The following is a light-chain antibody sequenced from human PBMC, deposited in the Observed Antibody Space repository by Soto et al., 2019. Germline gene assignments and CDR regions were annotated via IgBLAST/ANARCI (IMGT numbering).Light chain of an antibody. Sequence: EIVLTQSPATLSLSPGERATLSCRASQSVSSYLAWYQQKPGQAPRLLIYDASNRATGIPARFSRSGSGTDFTLTISSLEPEDFAVYYCQQRSNWPPIFTFGPGTQVDIK. CDR2: DAS. CDR1: QSVSSY. J-gene: IGKJ3*01. V-gene: IGKV3-11*01. CDR3: QQRSNWPPIFT.